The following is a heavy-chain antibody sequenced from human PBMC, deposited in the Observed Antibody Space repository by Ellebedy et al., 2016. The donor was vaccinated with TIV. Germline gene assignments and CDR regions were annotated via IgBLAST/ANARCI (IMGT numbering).Heavy chain of an antibody. CDR2: INQVGSET. D-gene: IGHD4-17*01. Sequence: GGSLRLSCAASGFSFRSYWMSWLRQAPGKGLEWVANINQVGSETYYVDSVKGRFTISRDNAKDSLYLQMSSLRAEDTAVYYCATDGSYGDYLSPTHAFVIWGQGTMVTVSS. J-gene: IGHJ3*02. CDR1: GFSFRSYW. V-gene: IGHV3-7*01. CDR3: ATDGSYGDYLSPTHAFVI.